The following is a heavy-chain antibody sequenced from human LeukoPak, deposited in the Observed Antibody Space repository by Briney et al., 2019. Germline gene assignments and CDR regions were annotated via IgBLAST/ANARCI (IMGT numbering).Heavy chain of an antibody. V-gene: IGHV3-23*01. Sequence: GGSLRLSCVASGFTFSSYAMNWVRQAPGKGLECVSGISSGGGDTQYAASVKGQFTISKDNSKNTLHLQMNSLRAEDTAVYYCAKGAISSGNQFYYFDYWGQGTLVTVSS. D-gene: IGHD1-26*01. CDR3: AKGAISSGNQFYYFDY. CDR1: GFTFSSYA. CDR2: ISSGGGDT. J-gene: IGHJ4*02.